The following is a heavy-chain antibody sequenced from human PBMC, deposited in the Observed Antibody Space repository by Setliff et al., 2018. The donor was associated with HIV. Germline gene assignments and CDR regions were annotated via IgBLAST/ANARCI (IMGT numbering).Heavy chain of an antibody. CDR2: ISAYNGNT. J-gene: IGHJ6*02. CDR3: ARGGIAAAGTLNYYYYGLDV. D-gene: IGHD6-13*01. CDR1: GYTFTSYG. V-gene: IGHV1-18*01. Sequence: ASVKVSCKASGYTFTSYGISWVRQAPGQGLEWMGWISAYNGNTNYAQKLQGWVTMTRDTSISTTYMELSRLRSDDTAVYYCARGGIAAAGTLNYYYYGLDVWGQGTTVTVSS.